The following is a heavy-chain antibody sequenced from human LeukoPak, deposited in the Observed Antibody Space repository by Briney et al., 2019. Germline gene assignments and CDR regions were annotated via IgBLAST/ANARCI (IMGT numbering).Heavy chain of an antibody. Sequence: GGSLRLSCAASGFTFRSHGMSWVRQAPGKGLEWVSSISSSSSYIYYADSVKGRFTISRDNAKNSLYLQMNSLRAEDTAVYYCARAYGSSWYVDYWGQGTLVTVSS. CDR2: ISSSSSYI. V-gene: IGHV3-21*01. CDR3: ARAYGSSWYVDY. D-gene: IGHD6-13*01. J-gene: IGHJ4*02. CDR1: GFTFRSHG.